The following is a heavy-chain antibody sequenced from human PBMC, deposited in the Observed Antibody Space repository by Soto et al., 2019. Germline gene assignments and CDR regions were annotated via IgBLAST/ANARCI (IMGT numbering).Heavy chain of an antibody. CDR3: ARDEILGSSHYKRIDF. CDR2: ISAYNGNT. V-gene: IGHV1-18*04. J-gene: IGHJ4*02. CDR1: GYAFTGYY. Sequence: SSVKVSCKASGYAFTGYYMHWVRQAPGQGLEWMGWISAYNGNTNYAQKLQGRVTMTTDTSTSTAYMELRSLRSDDTAVYYCARDEILGSSHYKRIDFWGQGLLLTVSS. D-gene: IGHD6-6*01.